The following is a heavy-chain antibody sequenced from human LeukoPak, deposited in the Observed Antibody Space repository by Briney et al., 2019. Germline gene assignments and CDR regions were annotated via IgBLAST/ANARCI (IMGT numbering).Heavy chain of an antibody. CDR1: GGSISSYY. J-gene: IGHJ5*02. CDR2: IYYSGST. D-gene: IGHD3-10*01. V-gene: IGHV4-59*01. Sequence: SETLSLTCTVSGGSISSYYWSWIRQPPGKGLEWIGYIYYSGSTNYNPSLKSRVTISVDTSKNQFSLKLSSVTAADTAVYYCARDLTMVRGVIYHWFDPWGQGTLVTVSS. CDR3: ARDLTMVRGVIYHWFDP.